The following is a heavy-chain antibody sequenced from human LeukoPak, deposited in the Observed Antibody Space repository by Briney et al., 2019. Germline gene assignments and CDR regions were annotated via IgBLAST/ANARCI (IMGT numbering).Heavy chain of an antibody. Sequence: SVKVSCKASGGTFSSYAISWVRQAPGQGLEWMGRIIPILGIANYAQKFQGRVTITADKSTSTAYMELSSLRSEDTAVYYCARHPFDYGHFDYWGQGTLVTVSS. CDR2: IIPILGIA. V-gene: IGHV1-69*04. CDR1: GGTFSSYA. CDR3: ARHPFDYGHFDY. D-gene: IGHD4-17*01. J-gene: IGHJ4*02.